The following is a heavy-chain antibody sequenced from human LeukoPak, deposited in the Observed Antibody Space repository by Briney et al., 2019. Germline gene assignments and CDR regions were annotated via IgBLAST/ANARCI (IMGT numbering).Heavy chain of an antibody. CDR3: ARHQGSAVFNY. V-gene: IGHV4-59*08. J-gene: IGHJ1*01. D-gene: IGHD5/OR15-5a*01. CDR1: GDSIDPYS. Sequence: PSETLSLTCTISGDSIDPYSWSWIRQPPGKGLEWIGYISHIGTIKLNTSLMSRVSMGLDKPNNEFSLSLRSVTATDTALYFCARHQGSAVFNYWGRGVPVIVSS. CDR2: ISHIGTI.